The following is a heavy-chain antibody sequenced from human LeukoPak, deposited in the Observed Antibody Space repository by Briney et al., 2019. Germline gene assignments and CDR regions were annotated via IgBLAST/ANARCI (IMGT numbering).Heavy chain of an antibody. CDR1: GGSFSGYY. J-gene: IGHJ4*02. D-gene: IGHD5-18*01. CDR2: INHGGST. CDR3: ARLLDTAMVWDY. V-gene: IGHV4-34*01. Sequence: SETLSLTCAVYGGSFSGYYWSWIRQPPGKGLEWIGEINHGGSTNYNPSLKSRVTISVDTSKNQFSLKLSSVTAADTAVYYCARLLDTAMVWDYWGQGTLVTVSS.